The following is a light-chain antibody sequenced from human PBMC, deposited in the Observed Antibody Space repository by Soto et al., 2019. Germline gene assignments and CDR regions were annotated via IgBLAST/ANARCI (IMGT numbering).Light chain of an antibody. CDR2: AAS. J-gene: IGKJ1*01. CDR3: QQSYSNPKT. CDR1: QSISSY. V-gene: IGKV1-39*01. Sequence: DIQMTQYPSSLSASVGDRVTITCRASQSISSYLNWYQQKPGKAPKLLIYAASSLQSGVPSRFSGSGSGTDFTLTISSLQPEDFATYYCQQSYSNPKTFGQGTKVDIQ.